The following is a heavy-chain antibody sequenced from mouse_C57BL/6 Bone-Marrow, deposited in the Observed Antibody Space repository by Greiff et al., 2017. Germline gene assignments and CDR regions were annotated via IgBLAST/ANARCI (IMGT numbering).Heavy chain of an antibody. D-gene: IGHD1-1*01. CDR1: GYTFTSYG. CDR3: ARGSYGSPLDY. Sequence: VQLQQSGAELARPGASVKLSCKASGYTFTSYGISWVQQRTGQGLEWIGEIYPRSGNTYYNEKVKGKATLTADKSSSPAYMELRSLTAEDTAVYFCARGSYGSPLDYWGQGTTRTVSS. CDR2: IYPRSGNT. V-gene: IGHV1-81*01. J-gene: IGHJ2*01.